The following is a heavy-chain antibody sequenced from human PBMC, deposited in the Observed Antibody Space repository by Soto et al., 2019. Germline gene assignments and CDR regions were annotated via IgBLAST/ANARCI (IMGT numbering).Heavy chain of an antibody. D-gene: IGHD6-13*01. Sequence: SETLSLTCTVSGGSISSGDYYWSWIRQPPGKGLEWIGYIYYSGSTYCNPSLKSRVTISVDTSKNQFSLKVSSVTAADTAVYYCARRLFSSTWPSYFDYWGQGTLVTVSS. CDR2: IYYSGST. CDR3: ARRLFSSTWPSYFDY. J-gene: IGHJ4*02. CDR1: GGSISSGDYY. V-gene: IGHV4-30-4*01.